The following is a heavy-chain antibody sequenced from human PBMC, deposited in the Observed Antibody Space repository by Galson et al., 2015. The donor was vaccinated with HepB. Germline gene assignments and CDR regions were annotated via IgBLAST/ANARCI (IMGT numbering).Heavy chain of an antibody. J-gene: IGHJ5*02. D-gene: IGHD3-16*01. CDR2: INGRGSKR. CDR3: VKEGAWFGGDWFDP. V-gene: IGHV3-23*01. Sequence: SLRLSCATSGFIFGHHGMTWVRQAPGKGLEWVASINGRGSKRNYAESVKGRFSIPRDNSKNTLFLEMNSLRAEDTAVYYCVKEGAWFGGDWFDPWGQGTLVTVS. CDR1: GFIFGHHG.